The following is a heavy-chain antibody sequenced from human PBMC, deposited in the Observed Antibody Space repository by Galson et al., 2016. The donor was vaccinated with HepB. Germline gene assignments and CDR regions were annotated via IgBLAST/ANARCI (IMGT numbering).Heavy chain of an antibody. V-gene: IGHV1-24*01. CDR3: ATDSGSFTDPPGY. CDR1: GYTLAELS. J-gene: IGHJ4*02. Sequence: SCKVSGYTLAELSMHWVRQAPGKGLEWMGGFDPEDGETIYAQKFQGRVTMTEDTSTDTAYMELSSLRSEDTAVYYCATDSGSFTDPPGYWGQGTLVTVSS. D-gene: IGHD3-10*01. CDR2: FDPEDGET.